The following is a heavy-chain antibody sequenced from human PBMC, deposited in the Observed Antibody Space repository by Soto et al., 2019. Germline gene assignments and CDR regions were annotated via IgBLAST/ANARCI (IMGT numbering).Heavy chain of an antibody. V-gene: IGHV3-30*18. CDR3: AKDFTVGDYVWGSYRPPEDYYYGMDV. Sequence: GGSLRLSCAAAGFTVSSNYMSWVRQAPGKGLEWVAVISYDGSNKYYADSVKGRFTISRDNSKNTLYLQMNSLRAEDTAVYYCAKDFTVGDYVWGSYRPPEDYYYGMDVWGQGTTVTVSS. D-gene: IGHD3-16*02. CDR2: ISYDGSNK. J-gene: IGHJ6*02. CDR1: GFTVSSNY.